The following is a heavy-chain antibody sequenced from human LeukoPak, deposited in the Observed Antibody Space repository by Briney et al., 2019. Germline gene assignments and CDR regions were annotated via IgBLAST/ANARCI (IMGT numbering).Heavy chain of an antibody. CDR2: ISSAGTII. D-gene: IGHD6-19*01. J-gene: IGHJ4*02. CDR3: AKDHRWLVDY. Sequence: PGRSLRLSCAASGFTFGTYSMHWVRQAPGKGLEWVAIISSAGTIINYADSVRGCFSISRDNSRNTLYLQMDSLRTEDTAVYYCAKDHRWLVDYWGQGTLVTVSS. CDR1: GFTFGTYS. V-gene: IGHV3-30-3*01.